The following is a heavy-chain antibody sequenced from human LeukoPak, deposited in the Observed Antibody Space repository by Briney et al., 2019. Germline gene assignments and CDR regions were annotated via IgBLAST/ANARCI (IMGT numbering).Heavy chain of an antibody. CDR1: GYTFTGYY. V-gene: IGHV1-2*06. Sequence: GASVKVSCKASGYTFTGYYMQWVRQAPGQGLEWMGRINPNSGGTNYAQKFQGRVTMTRDTSISTAYMELSRLRSDDTAVYYCARDPPQQPGVPASAFDIWGQGTMVTVSS. J-gene: IGHJ3*02. D-gene: IGHD6-13*01. CDR2: INPNSGGT. CDR3: ARDPPQQPGVPASAFDI.